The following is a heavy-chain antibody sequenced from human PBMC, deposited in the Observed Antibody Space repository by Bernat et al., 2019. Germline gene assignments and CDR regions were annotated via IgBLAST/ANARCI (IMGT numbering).Heavy chain of an antibody. Sequence: QITLKESGPTLVKPTQTLTLTCTSTGFSLSSTAVGVGWIRQPPGKPLEWLALIYWNDDNKYSPSLKNRLSITKDTSGNQVVLTLTNVDPVDTATYFCAHCCGFLFDHWGPGSLVTVSS. CDR3: AHCCGFLFDH. D-gene: IGHD5-12*01. CDR2: IYWNDDN. CDR1: GFSLSSTAVG. V-gene: IGHV2-5*01. J-gene: IGHJ4*01.